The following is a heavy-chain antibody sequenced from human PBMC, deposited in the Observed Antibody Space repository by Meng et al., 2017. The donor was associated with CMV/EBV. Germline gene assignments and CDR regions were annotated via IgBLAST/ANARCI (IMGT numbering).Heavy chain of an antibody. CDR1: GFTFSSYA. J-gene: IGHJ4*02. CDR2: ISYDGSNK. Sequence: GGSLRLSCAASGFTFSSYAMQWVRQAPGKGLEWVAVISYDGSNKYCADSVKGRFTISRDNSKNTLYLQMNSLRAEDTAVYYCAKDHPYYYGSGSYSGGYYFDYWGQGTLVTVSS. V-gene: IGHV3-30-3*01. CDR3: AKDHPYYYGSGSYSGGYYFDY. D-gene: IGHD3-10*01.